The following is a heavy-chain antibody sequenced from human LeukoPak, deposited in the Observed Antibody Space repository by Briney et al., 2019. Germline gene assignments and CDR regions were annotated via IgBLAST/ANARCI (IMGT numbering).Heavy chain of an antibody. CDR1: GYTFTGYY. D-gene: IGHD2-15*01. J-gene: IGHJ5*02. CDR2: INPNSGGT. CDR3: ARSPYCSGGSCSSWFDP. Sequence: ASVKVSCKASGYTFTGYYMHWVRQAPGQGLEGMGWINPNSGGTNYAQKFQGRVTMTRDTSISTAYMELSRLRSDDTAVYYCARSPYCSGGSCSSWFDPWGQGTLVTVSS. V-gene: IGHV1-2*02.